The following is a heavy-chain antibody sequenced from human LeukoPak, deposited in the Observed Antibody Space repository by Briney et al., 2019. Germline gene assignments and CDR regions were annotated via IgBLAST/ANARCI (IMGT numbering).Heavy chain of an antibody. V-gene: IGHV3-33*08. CDR1: GFTFSSNA. Sequence: GGSLRLSCAASGFTFSSNAMSWVRQAPGKGLEWVAVIWYDGSNKYYADSVKGRFTISRDNSKNTLYLQMNSLRAEDTAVYYCARSSSYYLYYFDYWGQGTLVTVSS. D-gene: IGHD3-10*01. CDR2: IWYDGSNK. J-gene: IGHJ4*02. CDR3: ARSSSYYLYYFDY.